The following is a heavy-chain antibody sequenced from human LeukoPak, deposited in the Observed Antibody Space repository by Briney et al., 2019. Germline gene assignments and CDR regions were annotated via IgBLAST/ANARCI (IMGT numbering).Heavy chain of an antibody. CDR1: GFIFKDYR. V-gene: IGHV3-7*03. Sequence: GGSLRLSCAAAGFIFKDYRMIWVRQAPGKGLEWVANIKQDGSEKYYVDSVKGRFTISRDNAKNSLYLQMNTLRAEDTAMYYCAKDAQPRSRWFDPWGQGTLVTVSS. CDR3: AKDAQPRSRWFDP. J-gene: IGHJ5*02. D-gene: IGHD3-16*01. CDR2: IKQDGSEK.